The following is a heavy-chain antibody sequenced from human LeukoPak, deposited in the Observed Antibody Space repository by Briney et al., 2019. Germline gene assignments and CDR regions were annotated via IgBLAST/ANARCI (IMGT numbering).Heavy chain of an antibody. CDR1: GYSFTSYW. J-gene: IGHJ5*02. CDR2: IYPGDSDT. Sequence: GESLKISCKGSGYSFTSYWIGWVRQMPGKGLEWMGNIYPGDSDTRYSPSFQGQVTISADKSISTAYLQWSSLKASDTAMYYCARRPIIEYSSSGGWFDPWGQGTLVTVSS. D-gene: IGHD6-6*01. V-gene: IGHV5-51*01. CDR3: ARRPIIEYSSSGGWFDP.